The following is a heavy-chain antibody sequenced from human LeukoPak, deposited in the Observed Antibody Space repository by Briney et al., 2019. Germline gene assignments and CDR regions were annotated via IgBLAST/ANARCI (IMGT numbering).Heavy chain of an antibody. Sequence: PSQTLSLTCTVSGVSISSSNSYWGWIRQPPGKGLEWIGSIYYTGNTYYNASLKSRVTISIDTSKNQISLRLTSVTATDTAMYYCARQTGSGLFTLPGGQGTLVTVSS. J-gene: IGHJ4*02. D-gene: IGHD3/OR15-3a*01. CDR1: GVSISSSNSY. V-gene: IGHV4-39*01. CDR3: ARQTGSGLFTLP. CDR2: IYYTGNT.